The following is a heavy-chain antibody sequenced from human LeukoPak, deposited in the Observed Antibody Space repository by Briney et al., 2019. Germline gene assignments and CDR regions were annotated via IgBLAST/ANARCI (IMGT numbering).Heavy chain of an antibody. CDR2: INPSGGST. D-gene: IGHD3-22*01. J-gene: IGHJ6*03. V-gene: IGHV1-46*01. CDR3: ARAKYYYDSSGYYLYYYYYYMDV. CDR1: GYTFTSYY. Sequence: ASVKVSCKASGYTFTSYYMHWVRQAPGQGLEWMGIINPSGGSTSYAQKFQARVTMTRDMSTSTVYMELRSLRSEDTAVYYCARAKYYYDSSGYYLYYYYYYMDVWGKGTTVTVSS.